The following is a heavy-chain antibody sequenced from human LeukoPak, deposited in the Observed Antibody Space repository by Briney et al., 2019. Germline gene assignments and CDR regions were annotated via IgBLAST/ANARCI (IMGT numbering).Heavy chain of an antibody. CDR2: ISYDGSNK. Sequence: PGGSLRLSCAASGLTFSSYGMHWVRQAPGKGLEWVAVISYDGSNKYYADSVKGRFTISRDNSKNTLYLQMNSLRAEDTAVYYCAKDLHGDYDGLYYFDYWGQGTLVTVSS. CDR3: AKDLHGDYDGLYYFDY. CDR1: GLTFSSYG. V-gene: IGHV3-30*18. J-gene: IGHJ4*02. D-gene: IGHD4-17*01.